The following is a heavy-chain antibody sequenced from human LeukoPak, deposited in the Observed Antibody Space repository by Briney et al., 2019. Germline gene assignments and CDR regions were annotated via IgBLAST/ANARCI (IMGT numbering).Heavy chain of an antibody. D-gene: IGHD3-10*01. CDR3: ARAWRGYYYGSGSSAETNYYYYYMDV. CDR1: GYTFTSYY. Sequence: GASVKVSCKASGYTFTSYYMHWVRQAPGQGLEWMGIINPSGGSTSYAQKFQGGVTMTRDMSTSTVYMELSSLRSEDTAVYYCARAWRGYYYGSGSSAETNYYYYYMDVWGKGTTVTVSS. J-gene: IGHJ6*03. V-gene: IGHV1-46*01. CDR2: INPSGGST.